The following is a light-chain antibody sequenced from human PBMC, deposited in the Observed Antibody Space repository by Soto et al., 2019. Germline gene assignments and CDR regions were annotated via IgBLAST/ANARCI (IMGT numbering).Light chain of an antibody. Sequence: EIQITQSLSSLSASVGDRVTITCRASQTISSYLNWYQHKPGEAPRLLIYFISRLQSGAPSRFSGSGSGKDFTLTIDSPQPEDSAMYCCQQTYSRPVTFGQGTRLEIK. CDR2: FIS. J-gene: IGKJ5*01. V-gene: IGKV1-39*01. CDR3: QQTYSRPVT. CDR1: QTISSY.